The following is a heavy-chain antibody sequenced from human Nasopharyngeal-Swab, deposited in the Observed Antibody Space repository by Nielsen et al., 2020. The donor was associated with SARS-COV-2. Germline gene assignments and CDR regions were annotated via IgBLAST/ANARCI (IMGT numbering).Heavy chain of an antibody. CDR1: GFTFSDYY. V-gene: IGHV3-11*04. Sequence: GESLKISCAASGFTFSDYYMSWIRQAPGKGLEWVSYISGRGTNIYYAESVKGRFTISRDNAKNSLYLQLNSLRAEDTAVYYCARVGLLDYWGQGTLVTVSS. CDR2: ISGRGTNI. J-gene: IGHJ4*02. CDR3: ARVGLLDY.